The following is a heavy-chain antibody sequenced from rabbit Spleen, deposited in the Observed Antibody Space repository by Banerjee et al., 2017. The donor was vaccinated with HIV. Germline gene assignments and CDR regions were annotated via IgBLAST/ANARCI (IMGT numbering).Heavy chain of an antibody. CDR3: ARNYVNAFDP. CDR1: GFSFSSNW. V-gene: IGHV1S45*01. D-gene: IGHD1-1*01. J-gene: IGHJ2*01. CDR2: IDTNDGDT. Sequence: QEQLVESGGDLVKPGASLTLTCTASGFSFSSNWICWVRQAPGKGLEWIACIDTNDGDTDYANWPKGRFTISKTSSTTVTLQMTSLTAADTATYFCARNYVNAFDPWGQGTLVTVS.